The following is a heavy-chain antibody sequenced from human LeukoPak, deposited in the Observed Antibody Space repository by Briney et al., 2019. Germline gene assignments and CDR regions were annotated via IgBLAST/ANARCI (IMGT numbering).Heavy chain of an antibody. J-gene: IGHJ6*03. Sequence: SETLSLTRAVYGGSFSGYYWSWIRQPPGKGLEWIGEINHSGSTNYNPSLKSRVTISVDTSKNQFSLKVSSVTAADSAVYYCARWPRERNRITVTNYYYYMDVWGRGTTVTVSS. CDR2: INHSGST. CDR3: ARWPRERNRITVTNYYYYMDV. V-gene: IGHV4-34*01. CDR1: GGSFSGYY. D-gene: IGHD4-11*01.